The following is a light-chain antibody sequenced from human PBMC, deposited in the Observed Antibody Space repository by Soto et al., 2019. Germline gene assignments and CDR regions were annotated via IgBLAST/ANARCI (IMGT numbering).Light chain of an antibody. CDR3: QQYGTPHIT. CDR2: GAS. J-gene: IGKJ5*01. CDR1: QSVSCRY. V-gene: IGKV3-20*01. Sequence: EIVLTQSPGTLSLSPVERATLSCMASQSVSCRYLAWYQQRPGRAPRRRIYGASRRATGVPDRFSGSGSGTDFTLTTSRPEPEDFAVYYSQQYGTPHITFGQGTRLEIK.